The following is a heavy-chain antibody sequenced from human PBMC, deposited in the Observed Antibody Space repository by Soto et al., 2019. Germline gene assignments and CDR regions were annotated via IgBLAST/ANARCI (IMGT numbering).Heavy chain of an antibody. CDR2: MNPNSGNT. CDR3: ARADYDFWSGYPYNWLDP. J-gene: IGHJ5*02. D-gene: IGHD3-3*01. CDR1: GYTFTSYD. V-gene: IGHV1-8*01. Sequence: ASVKVSCKASGYTFTSYDINWVRQATGQGLEWMGWMNPNSGNTGYAQKFQGRVTMTRNTSISTAYMELSSLRSEDTAVYYCARADYDFWSGYPYNWLDPWGQGTLVTVSS.